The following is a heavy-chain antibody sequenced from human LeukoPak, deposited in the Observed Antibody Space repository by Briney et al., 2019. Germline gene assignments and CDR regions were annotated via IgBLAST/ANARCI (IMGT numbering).Heavy chain of an antibody. D-gene: IGHD6-6*01. CDR2: INHSGST. V-gene: IGHV4-34*01. CDR1: GGSFSGYC. J-gene: IGHJ3*02. CDR3: AREFSTSSTAFDM. Sequence: SETLSLTCAVYGGSFSGYCWSWIRQPPGKGLEWIGEINHSGSTNYNPSLKSRVTISVDTSKNQFSLKLSSVTAADTAVYYCAREFSTSSTAFDMWGQGTMVTVSS.